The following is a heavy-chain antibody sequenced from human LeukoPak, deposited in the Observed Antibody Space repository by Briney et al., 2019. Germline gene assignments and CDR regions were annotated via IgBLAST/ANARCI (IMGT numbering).Heavy chain of an antibody. CDR1: GFTFSSYS. CDR3: ARESRRVCSSTSCYSDY. CDR2: ISSSSYI. D-gene: IGHD2-2*02. V-gene: IGHV3-21*01. J-gene: IGHJ4*02. Sequence: GRSLRLSCAASGFTFSSYSVNWVRQAPGKGLEWVSSISSSSYIYYADSVKGRFTISRDNAKNSLYLQMNSLRAEDTAVYYCARESRRVCSSTSCYSDYWGQGTLVTVSS.